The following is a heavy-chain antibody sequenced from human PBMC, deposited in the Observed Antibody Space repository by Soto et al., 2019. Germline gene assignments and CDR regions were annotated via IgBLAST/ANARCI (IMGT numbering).Heavy chain of an antibody. J-gene: IGHJ3*02. CDR2: IYPGDSDT. CDR1: GYSFTSYL. CDR3: AIKKSGYSYGSFAFDI. D-gene: IGHD5-18*01. V-gene: IGHV5-51*01. Sequence: GESLKISFKGSGYSFTSYLICWVRQMPVKGLEWMGIIYPGDSDTRYSPSFQGQVTISADKSISTAYLQWSSLKASDTAMYYCAIKKSGYSYGSFAFDISGQGTMVTVSS.